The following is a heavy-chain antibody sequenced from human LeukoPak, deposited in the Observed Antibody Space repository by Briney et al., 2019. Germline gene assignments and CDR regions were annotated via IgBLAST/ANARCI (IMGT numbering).Heavy chain of an antibody. CDR3: AREAYDILTGYYPNYMDV. J-gene: IGHJ6*03. CDR1: GFTVSSNY. D-gene: IGHD3-9*01. CDR2: IYSGGST. Sequence: GGSLRLSCAASGFTVSSNYMSWVRQAPGKGLKWVSVIYSGGSTYYADSVKGRFTISRDNSKNTLYLQMNSLRAEDTAVYYCAREAYDILTGYYPNYMDVWGKGTTVTVSS. V-gene: IGHV3-53*01.